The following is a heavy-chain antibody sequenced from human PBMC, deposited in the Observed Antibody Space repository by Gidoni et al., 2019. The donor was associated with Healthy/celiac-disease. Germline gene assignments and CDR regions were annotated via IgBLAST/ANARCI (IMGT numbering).Heavy chain of an antibody. CDR2: ISGSGGST. J-gene: IGHJ6*02. D-gene: IGHD4-17*01. CDR3: AKDLPKTTSFYYYGMDV. CDR1: GFPLSSYA. Sequence: EVQLLESGGGLVQPGGSLSLSCAASGFPLSSYAMSWVRQAPGKGLEWVSAISGSGGSTYYADSVKGRFTISRDNSKNTLYLQMNSLRAEDTAVYYCAKDLPKTTSFYYYGMDVWGQGTTVTVSS. V-gene: IGHV3-23*01.